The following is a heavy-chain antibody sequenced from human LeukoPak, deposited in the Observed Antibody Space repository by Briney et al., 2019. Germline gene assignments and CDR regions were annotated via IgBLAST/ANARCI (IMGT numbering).Heavy chain of an antibody. CDR2: IYRGGST. D-gene: IGHD3-16*01. J-gene: IGHJ4*02. Sequence: GGSLRLSCAASGFTVSNNYMSWVRQAPGKGLDWASIIYRGGSTYYADSVKDRFTISRDNSKSTVYLQMNSLRAEDTAVYYRAGSYVSRSFDYWGQGTLVTVSS. V-gene: IGHV3-66*01. CDR1: GFTVSNNY. CDR3: AGSYVSRSFDY.